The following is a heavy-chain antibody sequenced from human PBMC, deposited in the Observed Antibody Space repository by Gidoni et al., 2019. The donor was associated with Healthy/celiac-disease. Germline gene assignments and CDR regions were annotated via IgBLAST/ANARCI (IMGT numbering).Heavy chain of an antibody. CDR2: IYSGGST. J-gene: IGHJ6*02. CDR1: GFTVSSNY. Sequence: EVQLVESGGGLIQPGGSLRLSCAASGFTVSSNYMSWVRQAPGKGLEWVSVIYSGGSTYYADSVKGRFTISRDNSKNTLYLQMNSLRAEDTAVYYCARGPFYSNKYYYYGMDVWGQGTTVTVSS. CDR3: ARGPFYSNKYYYYGMDV. V-gene: IGHV3-53*01. D-gene: IGHD4-4*01.